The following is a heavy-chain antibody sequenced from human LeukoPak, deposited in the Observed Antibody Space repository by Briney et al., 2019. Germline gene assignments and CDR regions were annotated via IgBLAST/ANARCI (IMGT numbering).Heavy chain of an antibody. V-gene: IGHV3-30*02. D-gene: IGHD6-19*01. CDR1: GFTFSSYG. CDR3: AKGRYSSGWYFDY. J-gene: IGHJ4*02. CDR2: IRYDGSNK. Sequence: PGGSLRLSCAASGFTFSSYGMHWVRQAPGKGLEWVAFIRYDGSNKYYADPVKGRFTISRDNSKNTLYLQMNSLRAEDTAVYYCAKGRYSSGWYFDYWGQGTLVTVSS.